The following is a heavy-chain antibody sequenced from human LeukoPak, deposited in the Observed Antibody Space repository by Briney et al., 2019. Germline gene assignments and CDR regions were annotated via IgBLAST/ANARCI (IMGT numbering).Heavy chain of an antibody. J-gene: IGHJ4*02. Sequence: SETLSLTCTVSGGSISSYYWSWIRQPPGKGLEWIGYIYYSGSTNYNPSLKSRVTISVDTSKNQFSLKLSSVTAADTAVYYCARQNYDFWSGYYTYYHFDYWGQGTLVTVSS. CDR3: ARQNYDFWSGYYTYYHFDY. D-gene: IGHD3-3*01. CDR1: GGSISSYY. CDR2: IYYSGST. V-gene: IGHV4-59*08.